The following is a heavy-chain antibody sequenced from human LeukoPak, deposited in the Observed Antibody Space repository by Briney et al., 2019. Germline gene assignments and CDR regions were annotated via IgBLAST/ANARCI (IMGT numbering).Heavy chain of an antibody. Sequence: GGSLRLSCAASGFNFGSYGMSWVRQAPGKGLEWFSVIIGIGGSTYYADSVKGRFTLSRANFNTTLYLQMNSLRAEDTAVYYCAKEIITMVRGVVRGYYYYYMDVWGKGTTVTISS. CDR2: IIGIGGST. D-gene: IGHD3-10*01. CDR1: GFNFGSYG. J-gene: IGHJ6*03. V-gene: IGHV3-23*01. CDR3: AKEIITMVRGVVRGYYYYYMDV.